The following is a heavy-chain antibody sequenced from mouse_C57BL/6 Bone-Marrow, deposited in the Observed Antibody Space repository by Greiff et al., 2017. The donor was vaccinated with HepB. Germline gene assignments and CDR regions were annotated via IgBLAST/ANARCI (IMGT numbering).Heavy chain of an antibody. CDR2: INPSSGYT. CDR1: GYTFTSYT. V-gene: IGHV1-4*01. Sequence: VQLQQSGAELARPGASVKMSCKASGYTFTSYTMHWVKQRPGQGLEWIGYINPSSGYTKSNQKFKDKATLPADKSSSTANMQLSSMTSEDAAVYYCATVAPRFAYWGQGTLVTVSA. D-gene: IGHD1-1*01. CDR3: ATVAPRFAY. J-gene: IGHJ3*01.